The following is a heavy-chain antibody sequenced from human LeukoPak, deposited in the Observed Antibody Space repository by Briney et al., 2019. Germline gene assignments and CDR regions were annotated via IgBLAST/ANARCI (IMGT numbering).Heavy chain of an antibody. J-gene: IGHJ4*02. V-gene: IGHV3-30*04. D-gene: IGHD3-3*01. Sequence: GGSLRLSCEASGFTFSIFPMHWVRQAPGKGLEWVALISSGSEKYYADSVKGRFTISRDNSKNMLYLQMNSLRADDTAVYYCARDLELSAVYYFADWGQGTPVTVSP. CDR3: ARDLELSAVYYFAD. CDR2: ISSGSEK. CDR1: GFTFSIFP.